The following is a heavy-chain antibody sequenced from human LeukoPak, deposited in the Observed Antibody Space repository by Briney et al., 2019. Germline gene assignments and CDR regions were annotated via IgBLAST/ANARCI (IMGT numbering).Heavy chain of an antibody. J-gene: IGHJ3*02. D-gene: IGHD3-22*01. Sequence: SVKVSCKASGYTFTSYGISWVRQAPGQGLEWMGRIIPILGIANYAQKFQGRVTITADKSTSTAYMELSSLRSEDTAVYYCARGSYPLNYYDSSVRGGDAFDIWGQGTMVTVSS. V-gene: IGHV1-69*04. CDR2: IIPILGIA. CDR1: GYTFTSYG. CDR3: ARGSYPLNYYDSSVRGGDAFDI.